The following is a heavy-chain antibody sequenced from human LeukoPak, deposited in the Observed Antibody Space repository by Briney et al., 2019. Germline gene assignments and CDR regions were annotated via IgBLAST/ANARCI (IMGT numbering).Heavy chain of an antibody. Sequence: GGSLRLSCAAPGFTFSSYWMSWVRQAPGKGLEWVANIKQDGSEKYYVDSVKGRFTISRDNAKNSLYLQMNSLRAEDTAVYFCARGQTTVTNWGQGTLVTVSS. J-gene: IGHJ4*02. CDR1: GFTFSSYW. V-gene: IGHV3-7*03. CDR3: ARGQTTVTN. D-gene: IGHD4-17*01. CDR2: IKQDGSEK.